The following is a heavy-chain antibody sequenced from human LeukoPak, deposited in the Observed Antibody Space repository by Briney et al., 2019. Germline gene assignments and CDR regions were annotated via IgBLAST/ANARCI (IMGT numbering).Heavy chain of an antibody. CDR3: ARCSSGWYNWFDP. J-gene: IGHJ5*02. V-gene: IGHV1-69*13. CDR1: GYTFTSYG. D-gene: IGHD6-19*01. Sequence: ASVKVSCKASGYTFTSYGISWVRQAPGQGLEWMGGIIPIFGTADYAQKFQGRVTITADESTSTAYMELSSLRSEDTAVYYCARCSSGWYNWFDPWGQGTLVTVSS. CDR2: IIPIFGTA.